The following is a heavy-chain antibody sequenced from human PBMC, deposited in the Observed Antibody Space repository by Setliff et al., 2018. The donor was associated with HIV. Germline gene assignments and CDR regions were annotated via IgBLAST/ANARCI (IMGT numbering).Heavy chain of an antibody. Sequence: GESLKISCAASGFTFSNYAMSWVRQAPGEGLEWVSAILSTGERTFYADSVKGRFTISRDNSKNTVYLQMNSLRAEDTAEYYCAKELAASGLGYFDSWGRGILVTRLL. J-gene: IGHJ4*02. V-gene: IGHV3-23*01. CDR3: AKELAASGLGYFDS. CDR1: GFTFSNYA. D-gene: IGHD3-22*01. CDR2: ILSTGERT.